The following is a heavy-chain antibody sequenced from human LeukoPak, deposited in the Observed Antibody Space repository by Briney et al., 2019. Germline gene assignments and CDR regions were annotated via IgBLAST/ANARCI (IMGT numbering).Heavy chain of an antibody. V-gene: IGHV4-39*02. CDR3: ARRGYYGSSGYLY. CDR1: GDSISSSSYS. D-gene: IGHD3-22*01. Sequence: SETLSLTCTVSGDSISSSSYSWGWIRQPPGKGLEWIGSFYYSGSTYYNLSLKSRVTISVDTSKNHFSLKLSSVTAADTAVYYCARRGYYGSSGYLYWGQGTLVTVAS. J-gene: IGHJ4*02. CDR2: FYYSGST.